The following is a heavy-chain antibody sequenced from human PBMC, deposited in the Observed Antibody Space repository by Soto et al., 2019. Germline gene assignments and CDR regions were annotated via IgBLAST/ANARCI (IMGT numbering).Heavy chain of an antibody. V-gene: IGHV3-21*01. CDR3: AREGSSSWYAHYYYYGMDV. Sequence: VGSLRLSCAASGFTFSSYSMNWVRQAPGKGLEWVSSISSSSSYIYYADSVKGRFTISRDNAKNSLYLQMNSLRAEDTAVYYCAREGSSSWYAHYYYYGMDVWGQGTTVTVSS. CDR2: ISSSSSYI. CDR1: GFTFSSYS. D-gene: IGHD6-13*01. J-gene: IGHJ6*02.